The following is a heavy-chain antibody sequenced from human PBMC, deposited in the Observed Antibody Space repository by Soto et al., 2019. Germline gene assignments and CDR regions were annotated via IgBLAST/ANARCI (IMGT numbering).Heavy chain of an antibody. CDR3: ARFFSSGWSGFDY. J-gene: IGHJ4*02. V-gene: IGHV3-20*04. CDR1: GFTFGDYG. CDR2: INWNGGST. Sequence: GGSLRLSCAASGFTFGDYGMSWVRQAPGKGLEWVSGINWNGGSTGYADSVKGRFTISRDNAKNSLYLQMNSLRAEDTAFYYCARFFSSGWSGFDYWGQGTLVTVSS. D-gene: IGHD6-19*01.